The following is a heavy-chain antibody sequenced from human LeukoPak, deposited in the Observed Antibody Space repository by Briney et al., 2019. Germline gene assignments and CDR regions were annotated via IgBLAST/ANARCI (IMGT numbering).Heavy chain of an antibody. D-gene: IGHD3-16*02. V-gene: IGHV1-2*04. CDR2: INPNSGGT. Sequence: ASVKVSCKASGYTFTGYYMHWVRQAPGQGLEWMGWINPNSGGTNFAQKFQGWVTMTRDTSISTAYMELSRLRSDDTAVYYCARAHDYVWGNYRYFDYWGQGTLVTVSS. J-gene: IGHJ4*02. CDR1: GYTFTGYY. CDR3: ARAHDYVWGNYRYFDY.